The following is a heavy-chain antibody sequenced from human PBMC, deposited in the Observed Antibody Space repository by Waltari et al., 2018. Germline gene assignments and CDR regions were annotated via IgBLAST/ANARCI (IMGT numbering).Heavy chain of an antibody. J-gene: IGHJ1*01. CDR1: GGSLSTNYN. CDR3: GRIAFGDEGGYFQY. CDR2: MHHRGST. D-gene: IGHD4-17*01. V-gene: IGHV4-39*01. Sequence: QLQLQESGPGLVKPSDTLSLTRTVSGGSLSTNYNWGWIRQPPGKGLEWMGNMHHRGSTFYNPSLESRVTISLDTWKNQFSLRLSSVGAADTAVYFCGRIAFGDEGGYFQYWGQGTLVTVSS.